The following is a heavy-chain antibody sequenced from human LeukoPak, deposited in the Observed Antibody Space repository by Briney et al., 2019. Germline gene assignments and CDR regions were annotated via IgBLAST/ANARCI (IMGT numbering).Heavy chain of an antibody. Sequence: GGSLRLSCAASGFTFSSYSMNWVRQAPGKGLEWVSYISSSSSAIYYADSVKGRFTISRDNAKNSLYLQMNSLRAEDTAVYYCAELGITMIGGVWGKGTTVTISS. D-gene: IGHD3-10*02. CDR3: AELGITMIGGV. CDR2: ISSSSSAI. J-gene: IGHJ6*04. CDR1: GFTFSSYS. V-gene: IGHV3-48*04.